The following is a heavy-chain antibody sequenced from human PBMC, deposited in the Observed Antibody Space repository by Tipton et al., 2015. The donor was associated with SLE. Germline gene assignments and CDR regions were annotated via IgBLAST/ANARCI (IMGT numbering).Heavy chain of an antibody. J-gene: IGHJ4*02. CDR3: ARDAYRYDATGYHLLGHFDF. V-gene: IGHV4-39*07. CDR1: GDSISSSSYY. Sequence: TLSLTCIVSGDSISSSSYYWGWIRQPPGKGLEWVGTVYYTGNTFYNPSLKSRVTILVDTSKNQFSLKLSSVTAADTAVYYCARDAYRYDATGYHLLGHFDFWGQGTLVTVSS. D-gene: IGHD3-22*01. CDR2: VYYTGNT.